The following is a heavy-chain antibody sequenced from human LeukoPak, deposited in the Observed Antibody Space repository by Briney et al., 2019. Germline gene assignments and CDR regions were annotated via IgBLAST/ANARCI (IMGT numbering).Heavy chain of an antibody. D-gene: IGHD2-8*01. Sequence: ASVKVSCKASGYTFTSYGISWVRQAPGQGPEWMGWISAYNGNTNYAQKLQGRVTMTTDTSTSTAYMELRSLRSDDTAVYYCAREGYCTNSVCHPGPLRKTSYYYGMDVWGQGTTVTVSS. V-gene: IGHV1-18*01. J-gene: IGHJ6*02. CDR3: AREGYCTNSVCHPGPLRKTSYYYGMDV. CDR2: ISAYNGNT. CDR1: GYTFTSYG.